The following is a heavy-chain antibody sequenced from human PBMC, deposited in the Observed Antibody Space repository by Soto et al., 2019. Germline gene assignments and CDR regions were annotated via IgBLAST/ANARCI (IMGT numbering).Heavy chain of an antibody. CDR3: SGSPDWSHALNQLVIITIGFY. Sequence: SVKVCCKASVGPFNRYAFSWVRQDPGQGLEWMGGIISIFGAVHYAQKFQGRVTITADESTSTAYMELSSLRSEDTAVYFCSGSPDWSHALNQLVIITIGFYWGQGTLVTVSS. D-gene: IGHD3-22*01. CDR1: VGPFNRYA. CDR2: IISIFGAV. J-gene: IGHJ4*02. V-gene: IGHV1-69*13.